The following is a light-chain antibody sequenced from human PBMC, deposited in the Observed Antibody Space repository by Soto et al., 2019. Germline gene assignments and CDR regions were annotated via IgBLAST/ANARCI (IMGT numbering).Light chain of an antibody. Sequence: DIVMTQSPLSLPVTPGEPASISCRSSQSLLHSNGYNYLDWYLQKSGQSPQLLIYLGSTRASGVPDRFNGSGSGTDFTLTIRRVEAEDVGVYYCMQPLHTPWTFGQGTKVEIK. V-gene: IGKV2-28*01. CDR2: LGS. CDR3: MQPLHTPWT. J-gene: IGKJ1*01. CDR1: QSLLHSNGYNY.